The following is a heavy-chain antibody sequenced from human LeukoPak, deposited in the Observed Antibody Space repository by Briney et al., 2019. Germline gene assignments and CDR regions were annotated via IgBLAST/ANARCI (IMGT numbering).Heavy chain of an antibody. Sequence: PGGSLRLSCAASGFTFDDYAMHWVRQAPGKGLEWVSGISWNSGSIGYADSVKGRFTISRDNAKNSLYLQMNSLRAEDTALYYCAKAASVYEWYFDYWGQGTLVTVSS. CDR2: ISWNSGSI. D-gene: IGHD2/OR15-2a*01. V-gene: IGHV3-9*01. J-gene: IGHJ4*02. CDR1: GFTFDDYA. CDR3: AKAASVYEWYFDY.